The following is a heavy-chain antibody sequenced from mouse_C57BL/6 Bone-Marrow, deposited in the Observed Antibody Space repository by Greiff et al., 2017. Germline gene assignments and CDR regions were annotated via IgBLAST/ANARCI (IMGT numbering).Heavy chain of an antibody. D-gene: IGHD1-1*01. CDR1: GYTFTSYW. CDR3: ARFTTVVATPYAMDY. Sequence: QVQLQQPGAELVKPGASVKMSCKASGYTFTSYWITWVKQRPGQGLEWIGDIYPGSGSTNYNEKFKSKATLTVDTSSSTAYMQLSSLTSEDSAVYYCARFTTVVATPYAMDYWGQGTSVTVSS. V-gene: IGHV1-55*01. J-gene: IGHJ4*01. CDR2: IYPGSGST.